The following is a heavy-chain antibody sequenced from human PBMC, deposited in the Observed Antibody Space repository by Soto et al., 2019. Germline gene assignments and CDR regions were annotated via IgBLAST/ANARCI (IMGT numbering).Heavy chain of an antibody. CDR3: AREGGYSYGYIDY. Sequence: PGGSLRLSCAASGFTFSSYAMHWVRQAPGKGLEWVAVISYDGSNKYYADSVKGRFTISRDNSKNTLYLQMNSLRAEDTAVYYCAREGGYSYGYIDYWGQGTLVTVS. CDR2: ISYDGSNK. V-gene: IGHV3-30-3*01. CDR1: GFTFSSYA. J-gene: IGHJ4*02. D-gene: IGHD5-18*01.